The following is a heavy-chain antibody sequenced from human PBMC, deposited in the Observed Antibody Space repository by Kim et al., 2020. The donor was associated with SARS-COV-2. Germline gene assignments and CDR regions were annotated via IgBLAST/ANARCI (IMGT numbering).Heavy chain of an antibody. D-gene: IGHD6-6*01. CDR1: GFTFSTYW. CDR2: INQDGSEK. Sequence: GGSLRLSCAASGFTFSTYWMSWVRQAPGKGLEWVANINQDGSEKYYVDSAKSRFTISRDNPKNSLYLQMNSLRAGDTALYYCASDSSSAYSGQGTLVTVSS. CDR3: ASDSSSAY. V-gene: IGHV3-7*01. J-gene: IGHJ4*02.